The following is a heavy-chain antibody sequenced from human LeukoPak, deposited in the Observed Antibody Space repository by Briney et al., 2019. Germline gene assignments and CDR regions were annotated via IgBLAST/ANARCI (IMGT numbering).Heavy chain of an antibody. CDR3: ARRTISGYYYYFDY. CDR2: IYTTGST. J-gene: IGHJ4*02. D-gene: IGHD3-3*01. CDR1: GGPFSGYF. V-gene: IGHV4-4*09. Sequence: PSETLSLTCAVSGGPFSGYFWSWIRQSPGKGLEWIGYIYTTGSTNYNPSLKSRVTISVDTSKNQFSLTLSSVTAADTAVYYCARRTISGYYYYFDYWGQGTLVTVSS.